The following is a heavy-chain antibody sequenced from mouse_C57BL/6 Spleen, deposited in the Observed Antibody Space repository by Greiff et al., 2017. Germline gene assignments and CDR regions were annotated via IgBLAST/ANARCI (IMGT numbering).Heavy chain of an antibody. CDR3: ATGHYYAMDY. CDR2: ISYDGSN. Sequence: EVQRVESGPGLVKPSQSLSLTCSVTGYSITSGYYWNWIRQFPGNKLEWMGYISYDGSNNYNPSLKNRISITRDTSKNQFFLKLNSVTTEDTATYYCATGHYYAMDYWGQGTSVTVSS. V-gene: IGHV3-6*01. J-gene: IGHJ4*01. CDR1: GYSITSGYY.